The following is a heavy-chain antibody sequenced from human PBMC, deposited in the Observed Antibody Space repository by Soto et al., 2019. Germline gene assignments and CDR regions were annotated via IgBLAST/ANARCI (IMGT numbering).Heavy chain of an antibody. V-gene: IGHV1-69*13. CDR3: ASPRGYSGYDLDY. Sequence: GASVKVSCKASGGTFSSYAISWVRQAPGQGLEWMGGIIPIFGTANYAQKFQGRVTITADESTSTAYMELSSLRSEDTAVYYCASPRGYSGYDLDYWGQGTLVTVSS. J-gene: IGHJ4*02. CDR2: IIPIFGTA. CDR1: GGTFSSYA. D-gene: IGHD5-12*01.